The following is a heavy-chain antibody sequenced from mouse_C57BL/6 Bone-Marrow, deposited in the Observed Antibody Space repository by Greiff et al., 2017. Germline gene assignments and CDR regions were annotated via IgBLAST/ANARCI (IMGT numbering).Heavy chain of an antibody. V-gene: IGHV1-61*01. CDR1: GYTFTSYW. Sequence: QVQLQQPGAELVRPGSSVKLSCKASGYTFTSYWMDWVKQRPGQGLEWIGNISPSDSETHYNQKFKDKATLTVDKSSSTAYMQLSSLTSEDSAVYYCARHGYAMDYWGQGTSVTVSS. CDR3: ARHGYAMDY. CDR2: ISPSDSET. J-gene: IGHJ4*01.